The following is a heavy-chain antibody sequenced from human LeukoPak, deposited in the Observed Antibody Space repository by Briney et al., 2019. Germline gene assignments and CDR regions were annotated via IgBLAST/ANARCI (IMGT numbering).Heavy chain of an antibody. V-gene: IGHV5-51*01. CDR3: ATYLAAAGTPHYFDY. J-gene: IGHJ4*02. CDR1: GYSFTSYW. CDR2: IYPGDSDT. D-gene: IGHD6-13*01. Sequence: GESLKISCKGSGYSFTSYWIGWVRQMPGKGLEWMGIIYPGDSDTRYSPSFQGQVTISADKSISTAYLQWSSLKASDTAMYYCATYLAAAGTPHYFDYWGQGTLVTVSS.